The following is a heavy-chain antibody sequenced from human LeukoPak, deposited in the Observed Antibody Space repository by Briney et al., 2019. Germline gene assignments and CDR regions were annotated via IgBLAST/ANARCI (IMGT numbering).Heavy chain of an antibody. CDR1: GFTFRNYA. Sequence: GGSLRLSCVASGFTFRNYAMSWVRQSPGKGLEWISAISNDGVYTFHADSVKGRLTISRDNSKNTLYLQMDSLSAEDTAIYYCAKGSSGGRPYYFDYWGQGTLVTVSS. CDR3: AKGSSGGRPYYFDY. D-gene: IGHD3-22*01. J-gene: IGHJ4*02. V-gene: IGHV3-23*01. CDR2: ISNDGVYT.